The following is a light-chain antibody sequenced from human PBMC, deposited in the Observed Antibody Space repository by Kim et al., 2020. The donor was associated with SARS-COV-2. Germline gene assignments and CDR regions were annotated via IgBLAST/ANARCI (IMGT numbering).Light chain of an antibody. V-gene: IGLV3-1*01. J-gene: IGLJ2*01. CDR1: KLGDKY. CDR2: QDR. Sequence: VSAGQTASITCSGDKLGDKYACWYQQKPGQSPVLVIYQDRKRPSGNPERFSGSNSGNTATLTISGTQAMDEADYYCQAWDINTYVVFGGGTQLTVL. CDR3: QAWDINTYVV.